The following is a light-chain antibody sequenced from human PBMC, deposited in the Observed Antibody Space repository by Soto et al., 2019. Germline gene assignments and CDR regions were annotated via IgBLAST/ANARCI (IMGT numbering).Light chain of an antibody. CDR3: ETWDDNAWV. Sequence: QPVLTQSSSASASLGSSVKLTCTLSSGHSGYIIAWHQQQPGKAPRYLMKLEGSRSYNKGSGVPDRFSGSSSGADRYLTISNLQFEDEADYYCETWDDNAWVFGGGTKLTVL. CDR1: SGHSGYI. J-gene: IGLJ3*02. CDR2: LEGSRSY. V-gene: IGLV4-60*02.